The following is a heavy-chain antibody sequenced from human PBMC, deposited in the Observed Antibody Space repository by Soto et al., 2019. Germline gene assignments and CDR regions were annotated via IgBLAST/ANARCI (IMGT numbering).Heavy chain of an antibody. CDR1: GFTFSSYG. J-gene: IGHJ4*02. V-gene: IGHV3-30*18. D-gene: IGHD2-15*01. CDR3: AKETYSGPLDY. Sequence: QVQLVESGGGVVQPXXSLRLSCAASGFTFSSYGMHWVRQAPGKGLEWVAVISYDGSNKHYADSVKGRFTISRDNSKNSVYLQMNNLRAEDKAVYYGAKETYSGPLDYWGQGTLVTVSS. CDR2: ISYDGSNK.